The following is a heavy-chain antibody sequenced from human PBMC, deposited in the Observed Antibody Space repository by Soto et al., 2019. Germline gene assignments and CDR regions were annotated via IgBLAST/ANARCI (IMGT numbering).Heavy chain of an antibody. CDR2: IYYSGST. J-gene: IGHJ6*03. V-gene: IGHV4-59*01. CDR1: GDSINSYY. D-gene: IGHD2-2*01. Sequence: SETLSLTCTVSGDSINSYYWSWIRQPPGKGLEWIGYIYYSGSTMYDPSLKSRVTISLGTSKNQFSLKLSSVTAADTAVYYCARGYCSTTSCYVGFYYMDVWGKGTAVTVSS. CDR3: ARGYCSTTSCYVGFYYMDV.